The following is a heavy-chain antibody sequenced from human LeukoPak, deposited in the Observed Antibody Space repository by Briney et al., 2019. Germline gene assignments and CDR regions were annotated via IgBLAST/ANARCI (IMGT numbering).Heavy chain of an antibody. V-gene: IGHV3-33*01. J-gene: IGHJ6*02. D-gene: IGHD3-10*01. CDR1: GFTFGAYG. CDR2: IWYDGSNK. CDR3: ARDPGFGESDYYYGMDV. Sequence: GGSLRLSCAASGFTFGAYGMHWVRRAPGKGLKWVAVIWYDGSNKYYADSVKGRFTISRDDSKNTLYLQMNSLRAEDTAVYYCARDPGFGESDYYYGMDVWGQGTTVTVSS.